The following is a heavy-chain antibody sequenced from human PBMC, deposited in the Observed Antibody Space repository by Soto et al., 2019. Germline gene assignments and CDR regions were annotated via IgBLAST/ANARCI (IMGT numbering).Heavy chain of an antibody. J-gene: IGHJ6*03. CDR2: IYYSGST. D-gene: IGHD7-27*01. CDR3: ARRSGQQPGKSRYYYYMDV. Sequence: QLQLQESGPGLVKPSETLSLTCTISGGSISSSSYYWGWIRQPPGKGLEWIGSIYYSGSTYYNPSRKSRVTISVDTSKNQFSLKLSSVTAADTAVYYCARRSGQQPGKSRYYYYMDVWGKGTTVTVSS. CDR1: GGSISSSSYY. V-gene: IGHV4-39*01.